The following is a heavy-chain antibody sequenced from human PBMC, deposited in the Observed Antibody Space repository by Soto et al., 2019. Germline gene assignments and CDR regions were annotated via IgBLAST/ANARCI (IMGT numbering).Heavy chain of an antibody. CDR1: GFSLSTSGVG. Sequence: QITLKESGPTLVKPTQTLTLTCTFSGFSLSTSGVGVGWIRQPPGKALEWLALIYWDDDKRYSPSLKSRLTITKDTAKNQVVLTMTNMDPVDTATYYCAHRGWFGEREYFQHWGQGTLVTVSS. V-gene: IGHV2-5*02. J-gene: IGHJ1*01. D-gene: IGHD3-10*01. CDR2: IYWDDDK. CDR3: AHRGWFGEREYFQH.